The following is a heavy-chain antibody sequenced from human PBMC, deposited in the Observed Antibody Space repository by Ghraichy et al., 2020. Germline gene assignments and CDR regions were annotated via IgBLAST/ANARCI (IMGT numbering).Heavy chain of an antibody. CDR2: IYHSGST. CDR3: ARRLRSWYYFDY. Sequence: SCTVSGYSISSGYYWGWIRQPPGKGLEWIGSIYHSGSTYYNPSLKSRVTISVDTSKNQFSLKLSSVTAADTAVYYCARRLRSWYYFDYWGQGTLVTVSS. J-gene: IGHJ4*02. V-gene: IGHV4-38-2*02. CDR1: GYSISSGYY. D-gene: IGHD6-13*01.